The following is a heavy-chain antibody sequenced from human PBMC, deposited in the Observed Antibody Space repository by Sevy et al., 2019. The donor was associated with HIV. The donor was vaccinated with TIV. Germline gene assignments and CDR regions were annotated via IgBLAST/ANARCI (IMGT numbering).Heavy chain of an antibody. CDR1: GFTFSSYG. J-gene: IGHJ4*02. D-gene: IGHD2-2*01. V-gene: IGHV3-33*01. Sequence: GGSLRLSCAASGFTFSSYGMHWVRQAPGKGLEWVAVIWYDGSNKYYANSVKGRLTISRDNSKNTLYLQMNSLRADDTAVYYCARDHCSSTSCYSFDYWGQGTLVTVSS. CDR2: IWYDGSNK. CDR3: ARDHCSSTSCYSFDY.